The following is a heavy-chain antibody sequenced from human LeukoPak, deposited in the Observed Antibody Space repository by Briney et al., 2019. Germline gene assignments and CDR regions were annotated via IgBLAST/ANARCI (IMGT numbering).Heavy chain of an antibody. V-gene: IGHV1-69*05. CDR3: PRSVAVAGPMPFEY. J-gene: IGHJ4*02. CDR1: GGTFSSYA. Sequence: GASVKVSCKASGGTFSSYAISWVRQAAGQGLEWMGRIIPIFGTANYAQKLQGRVTITTDESTSTAYMELSSLRSEDTAVHYRPRSVAVAGPMPFEYGGQGPLVTLSS. D-gene: IGHD6-19*01. CDR2: IIPIFGTA.